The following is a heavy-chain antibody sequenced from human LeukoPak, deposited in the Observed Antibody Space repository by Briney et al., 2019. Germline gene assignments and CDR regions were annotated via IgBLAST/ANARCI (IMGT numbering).Heavy chain of an antibody. CDR3: IRDYFRFDP. J-gene: IGHJ5*02. CDR1: GFSFGDYA. CDR2: IRSKAYRGTT. Sequence: GRSLRLSCAPSGFSFGDYAMSWVRQAPGKGLEWVGFIRSKAYRGTTEYAASVKGRFTISRDDSKSIAYLQMNSLKTEDTAVYYCIRDYFRFDPWGQGTLVTVSS. V-gene: IGHV3-49*04. D-gene: IGHD3-10*01.